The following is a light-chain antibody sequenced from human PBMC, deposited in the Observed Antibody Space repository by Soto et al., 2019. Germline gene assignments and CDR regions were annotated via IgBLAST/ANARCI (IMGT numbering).Light chain of an antibody. J-gene: IGLJ2*01. Sequence: QLVLTQSPSASASLGASVKLTCTLSSGHSSYAIAWHQQQPEKGPRYLMKLNSDGSHSKGDGIPDRFSGSSSGAERYLTIPSLQSEEGADYSCHPGGTGIHVFGGGTKLTVL. CDR3: HPGGTGIHV. V-gene: IGLV4-69*01. CDR1: SGHSSYA. CDR2: LNSDGSH.